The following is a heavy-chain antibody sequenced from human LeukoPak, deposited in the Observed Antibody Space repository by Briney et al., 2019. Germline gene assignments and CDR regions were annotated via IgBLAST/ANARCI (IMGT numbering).Heavy chain of an antibody. CDR3: ARERDDYYFDY. V-gene: IGHV3-48*03. D-gene: IGHD3-3*01. J-gene: IGHJ4*02. Sequence: GGSLRLSCAASGFTFSGYEMNWVRQAPGKGLEWVSYISRSGTIISYADSVKGRFTISRDNAKNSLYLQMNSLRVEDTAVYYCARERDDYYFDYWGQGTLVTVSS. CDR2: ISRSGTII. CDR1: GFTFSGYE.